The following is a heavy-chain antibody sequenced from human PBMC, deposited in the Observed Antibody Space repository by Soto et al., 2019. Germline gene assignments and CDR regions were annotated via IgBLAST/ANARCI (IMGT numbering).Heavy chain of an antibody. CDR3: ARGREDTIFGVVIRSRSGWFDP. CDR1: GYTFTSYA. J-gene: IGHJ5*02. CDR2: INAGNGNT. Sequence: ASVKVSCKASGYTFTSYAMHWVRQAPGQRLEWMGWINAGNGNTKYSQKFQGRVTITRDTSASTAYMELSSLRSEDTAVYYCARGREDTIFGVVIRSRSGWFDPWGRG. V-gene: IGHV1-3*01. D-gene: IGHD3-3*01.